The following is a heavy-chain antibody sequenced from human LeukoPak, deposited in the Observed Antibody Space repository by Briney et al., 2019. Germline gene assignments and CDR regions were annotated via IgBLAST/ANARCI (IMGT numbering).Heavy chain of an antibody. V-gene: IGHV3-21*04. CDR3: ARGDSGRKYNWFDP. Sequence: PGGSLRLSCAASGFTFSSYSMNWVRQAPGKGLEWVSSISSSSSYIYYADSVKGRFTISRDNAKNSLYLQMNSLRAEDTAVYYCARGDSGRKYNWFDPWGQGTLVTVSS. D-gene: IGHD1-14*01. J-gene: IGHJ5*02. CDR2: ISSSSSYI. CDR1: GFTFSSYS.